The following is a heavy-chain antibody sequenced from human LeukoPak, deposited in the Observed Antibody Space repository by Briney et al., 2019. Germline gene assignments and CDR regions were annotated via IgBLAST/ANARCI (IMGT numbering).Heavy chain of an antibody. J-gene: IGHJ4*02. CDR1: GGSISSYY. Sequence: SETLSLTCTVSGGSISSYYWGWIRQPPGKGLEWIGSIYYSGSTYYNPSLKSRVTMSVDTSKNQFSLKLSSVTAAHTAVYYCARKVGGISATGTRPFDYWGQGTLVTVSS. CDR3: ARKVGGISATGTRPFDY. D-gene: IGHD6-13*01. CDR2: IYYSGST. V-gene: IGHV4-39*01.